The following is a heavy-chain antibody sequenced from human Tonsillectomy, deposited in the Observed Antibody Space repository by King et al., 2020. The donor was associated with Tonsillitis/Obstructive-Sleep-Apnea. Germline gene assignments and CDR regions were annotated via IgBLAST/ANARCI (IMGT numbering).Heavy chain of an antibody. CDR3: ANVLGAVAAYSYGMDV. V-gene: IGHV3-30*18. CDR2: ISYDGSNK. J-gene: IGHJ6*02. Sequence: VQLVESGGGVAQPGRSLRLSCAVSGFTFSSYGMHWVRQAPGKGLEWVAVISYDGSNKYYADSVKGRFTISRDNSKNTLYLQMNSLRADDTAVYYCANVLGAVAAYSYGMDVWGQGTTVTVSS. D-gene: IGHD6-19*01. CDR1: GFTFSSYG.